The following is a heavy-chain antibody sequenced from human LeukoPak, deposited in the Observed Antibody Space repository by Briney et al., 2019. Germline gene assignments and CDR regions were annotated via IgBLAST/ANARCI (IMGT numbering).Heavy chain of an antibody. V-gene: IGHV3-66*01. CDR2: IERGTST. CDR1: GFSISDYY. CDR3: GSGGHHFDA. J-gene: IGHJ5*01. D-gene: IGHD3-10*01. Sequence: QPGGSLTLSCAASGFSISDYYMTWVRQAPGKGLEWVSTIERGTSTLYAGSVKGRFTISRDNPQHTLYLQINSLRAEDPAVYYRGSGGHHFDAWGPGTPVSVFS.